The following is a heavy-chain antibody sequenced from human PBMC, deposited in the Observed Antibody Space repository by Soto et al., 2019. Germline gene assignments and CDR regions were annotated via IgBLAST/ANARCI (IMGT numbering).Heavy chain of an antibody. D-gene: IGHD4-4*01. CDR1: GGSFSGYY. CDR3: ARDGDGRMTTNPYYYNGMDV. V-gene: IGHV4-34*01. CDR2: INQSGNT. Sequence: WETLSLTCAVSGGSFSGYYWTWIRQIPGKGLEWIGEINQSGNTNYNASLKSRVSISLDTSNYQFSLKLSSVTAADTAVYYCARDGDGRMTTNPYYYNGMDVWGPGTTVTVSS. J-gene: IGHJ6*02.